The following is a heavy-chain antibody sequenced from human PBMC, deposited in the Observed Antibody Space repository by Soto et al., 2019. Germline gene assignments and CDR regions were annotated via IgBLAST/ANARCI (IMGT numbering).Heavy chain of an antibody. Sequence: EVHLLESGGNLVQPGGSLRLSCAASGFRFNNYAMTWVRQAPGKELEWVSTIRAGGATSYAESVKGRFTISRDNSESTLHLQVSSLRAEGTTLCYRAKPGPAQGLGTFDSWGQGTLVTVSS. CDR3: AKPGPAQGLGTFDS. V-gene: IGHV3-23*01. J-gene: IGHJ5*01. CDR2: IRAGGAT. CDR1: GFRFNNYA. D-gene: IGHD6-19*01.